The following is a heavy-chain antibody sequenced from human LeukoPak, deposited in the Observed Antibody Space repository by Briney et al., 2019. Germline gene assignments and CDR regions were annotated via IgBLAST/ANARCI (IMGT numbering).Heavy chain of an antibody. CDR3: ARHQGGYYAGYFDY. Sequence: SETLSLTSTVSGGSISSYYWSWIRQPPGKGLEWIGYIYTSGSTNFNPSLKSRVTISVDTSKNQFSLKLSSVTAADTAVYYCARHQGGYYAGYFDYWGQGTLVTVSS. V-gene: IGHV4-4*09. CDR1: GGSISSYY. D-gene: IGHD3-3*01. CDR2: IYTSGST. J-gene: IGHJ4*02.